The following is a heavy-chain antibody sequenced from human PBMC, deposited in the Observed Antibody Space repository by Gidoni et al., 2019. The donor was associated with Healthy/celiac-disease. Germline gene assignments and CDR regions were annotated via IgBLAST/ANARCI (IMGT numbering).Heavy chain of an antibody. Sequence: QVRLQESGPGLVKASETLSLTCSVSGGSISSYYWSWIRQPPGKGLEWIGYIYYSGSTKYNSSLKSRVTMSVDTSKNQFSLKLRSVTAADTAVYYCARVVDYGGYASYPDNWGQGTLVTVHS. V-gene: IGHV4-59*01. CDR1: GGSISSYY. CDR3: ARVVDYGGYASYPDN. D-gene: IGHD4-17*01. CDR2: IYYSGST. J-gene: IGHJ4*02.